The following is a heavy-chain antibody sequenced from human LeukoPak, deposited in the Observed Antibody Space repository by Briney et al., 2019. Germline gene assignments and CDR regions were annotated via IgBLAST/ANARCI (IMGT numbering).Heavy chain of an antibody. V-gene: IGHV1-8*01. CDR2: MNPNSGNT. CDR3: ARGDYYGSGSYSAAFDI. CDR1: GYTFTSYD. J-gene: IGHJ3*02. D-gene: IGHD3-10*01. Sequence: ASVKVSCMASGYTFTSYDINWVRQATGQGLEWMGWMNPNSGNTGYAQKFQGRVTMTRNTSISTAYMELSSLRSEDTAVYYCARGDYYGSGSYSAAFDIWGQGTMVTVSS.